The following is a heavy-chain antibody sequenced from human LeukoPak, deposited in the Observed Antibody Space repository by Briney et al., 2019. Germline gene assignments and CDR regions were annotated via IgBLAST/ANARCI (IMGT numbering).Heavy chain of an antibody. J-gene: IGHJ4*02. CDR3: AKASCVSNADAVL. CDR2: LRGDGET. CDR1: GFIFSHYA. Sequence: GGSLRLSCAASGFIFSHYAMSWVRQGPAGGLEWVSSLRGDGETFYADSVKGRFTLSRDDSRNTVHLRLSNLRAEDTAVYYCAKASCVSNADAVLWGQGTLVTVSS. V-gene: IGHV3-23*01. D-gene: IGHD2-2*01.